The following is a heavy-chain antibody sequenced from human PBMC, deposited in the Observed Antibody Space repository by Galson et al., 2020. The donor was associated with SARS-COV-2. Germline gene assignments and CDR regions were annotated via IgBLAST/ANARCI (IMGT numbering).Heavy chain of an antibody. D-gene: IGHD1-1*01. Sequence: GGSLRLSCEASGFTFAGFAMTWVRQAPGKGLEWVSGISGSGADSYYADAVKGRFIISRDNSKNAIYLQMNSLRAEDTAVYFCARVSQARFRMPHGTPRVKSASWGQGTLVTVSS. CDR2: ISGSGADS. J-gene: IGHJ5*02. V-gene: IGHV3-23*01. CDR3: ARVSQARFRMPHGTPRVKSAS. CDR1: GFTFAGFA.